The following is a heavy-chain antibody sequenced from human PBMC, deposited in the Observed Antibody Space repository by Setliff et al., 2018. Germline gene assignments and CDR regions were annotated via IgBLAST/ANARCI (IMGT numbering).Heavy chain of an antibody. CDR1: GGSISSSSYY. J-gene: IGHJ3*02. CDR2: IYYSGST. Sequence: PSETLSLTCTVSGGSISSSSYYWGWIRQPPGKGLEWIGSIYYSGSTYYNPSLKSRVTISVDTSKKQFSLKLSSVTAAGTAVYYCARGRGISMIVVVTHDAFDIWGQGTMVTVSS. V-gene: IGHV4-39*07. CDR3: ARGRGISMIVVVTHDAFDI. D-gene: IGHD3-22*01.